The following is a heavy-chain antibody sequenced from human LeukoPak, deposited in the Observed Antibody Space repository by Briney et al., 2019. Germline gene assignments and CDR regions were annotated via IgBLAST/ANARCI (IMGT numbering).Heavy chain of an antibody. CDR1: GGSFSGYY. D-gene: IGHD3-16*01. CDR3: ARHSDYVWTLDY. J-gene: IGHJ4*02. CDR2: INHSGST. V-gene: IGHV4-34*01. Sequence: SSETLSLTCAVYGGSFSGYYWSWIRQPPGKGLEWIGEINHSGSTNYNPSLKSRVTISVDTSKNQFSLKLSSVTAADTAVYYCARHSDYVWTLDYWGQGTLVTVSS.